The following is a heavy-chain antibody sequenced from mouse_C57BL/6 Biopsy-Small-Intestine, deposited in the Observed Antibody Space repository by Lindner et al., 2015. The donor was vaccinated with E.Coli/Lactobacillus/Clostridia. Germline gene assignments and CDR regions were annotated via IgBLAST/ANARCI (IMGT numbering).Heavy chain of an antibody. CDR2: INPNNGGT. Sequence: VQLQESGPELVKPGASVKIPCKASGYTFTDYNMDWVKQSHGKSLEWIGDINPNNGGTIYNQKFKGKATLTVDKSSSTAYMELRSLTSEDTAVYYCARLSSGYVRAMDYWGQGTSVTVSS. D-gene: IGHD3-2*02. CDR3: ARLSSGYVRAMDY. CDR1: GYTFTDYN. V-gene: IGHV1-18*01. J-gene: IGHJ4*01.